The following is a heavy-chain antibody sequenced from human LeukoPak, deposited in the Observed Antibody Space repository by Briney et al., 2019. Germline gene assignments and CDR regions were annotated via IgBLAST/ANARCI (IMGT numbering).Heavy chain of an antibody. CDR2: IRYDGSNK. CDR1: GFTFSSYG. CDR3: AKGSGGYYCELDY. J-gene: IGHJ4*02. V-gene: IGHV3-30*02. D-gene: IGHD3-22*01. Sequence: QLGGSLRLSCAASGFTFSSYGMHWVRQAPGKGLEWVAFIRYDGSNKYYAGFVKGRFTISRDVSKNTLYLQMNSLRAEDTAVYYCAKGSGGYYCELDYWGQGTLVTVSS.